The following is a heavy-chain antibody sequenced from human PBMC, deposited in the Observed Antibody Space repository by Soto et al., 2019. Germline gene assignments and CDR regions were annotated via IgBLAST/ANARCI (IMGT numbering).Heavy chain of an antibody. CDR2: IYSGGST. Sequence: ESGGDLVQPGGSLRLSCVASGFSVSGGYMNWVRQSPGKGPEWVSVIYSGGSTYQADSVKGRFTISRDDSQNTLYLQMNSLRPEDTAVYYCARANDFNAFDIWGPGKRVTVS. V-gene: IGHV3-53*04. CDR1: GFSVSGGY. CDR3: ARANDFNAFDI. J-gene: IGHJ3*02. D-gene: IGHD2-21*02.